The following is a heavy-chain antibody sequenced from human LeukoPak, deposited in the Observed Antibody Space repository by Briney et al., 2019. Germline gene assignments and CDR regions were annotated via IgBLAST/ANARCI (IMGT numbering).Heavy chain of an antibody. D-gene: IGHD3-10*02. CDR1: GFTFSTYW. CDR3: ARGLFGDPPGLDS. V-gene: IGHV3-74*01. CDR2: INTDGSST. J-gene: IGHJ4*02. Sequence: GGSLRLSCAASGFTFSTYWMHWVRQAPGKGLVWVSRINTDGSSTSYADSVKGRVTISRDNGKNTLYLQMNSLRADDPAVYYCARGLFGDPPGLDSWGQGTLVTVSS.